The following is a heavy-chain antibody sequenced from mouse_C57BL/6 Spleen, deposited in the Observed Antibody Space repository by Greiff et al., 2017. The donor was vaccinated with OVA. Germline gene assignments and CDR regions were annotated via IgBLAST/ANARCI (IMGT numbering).Heavy chain of an antibody. D-gene: IGHD2-4*01. Sequence: VQLQQSGPGLVAPSQSLSITCTVSGFSLTSYGVDWVRQPPGQGLEWLGVIWGGGSTNYNSAHMSRLSTSKDNSKSQVFLKMNSLQTDDTAMYNGAKHGLRRDYAMDYWGQGTSVTVSS. J-gene: IGHJ4*01. V-gene: IGHV2-9*01. CDR2: IWGGGST. CDR1: GFSLTSYG. CDR3: AKHGLRRDYAMDY.